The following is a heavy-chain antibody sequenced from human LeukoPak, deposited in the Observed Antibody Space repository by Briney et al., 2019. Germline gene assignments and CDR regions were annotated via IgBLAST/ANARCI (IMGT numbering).Heavy chain of an antibody. V-gene: IGHV4-59*01. Sequence: PSETLSLTCTVSGGSISSYYWSWIRQPPGKGLEWIGYIYYSGSTNYNPSLKGRVTISVDTSKNQFSLKLSSVTAADTAVYYCARDRIAARLPYYYYYGMDVWGQGTTVTVSS. D-gene: IGHD6-6*01. J-gene: IGHJ6*02. CDR3: ARDRIAARLPYYYYYGMDV. CDR1: GGSISSYY. CDR2: IYYSGST.